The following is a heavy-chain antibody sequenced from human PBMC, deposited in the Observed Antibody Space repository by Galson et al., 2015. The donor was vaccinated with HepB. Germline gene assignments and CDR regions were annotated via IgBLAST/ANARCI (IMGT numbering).Heavy chain of an antibody. CDR2: ICYSGST. CDR1: GGSISSSSYY. J-gene: IGHJ4*02. Sequence: LTCTVSGGSISSSSYYWGWIRQPPGKGLEWIGSICYSGSTYYNPSLKSRVTISVDTSKNQFSLKLSSVTAADTAVYYCAAIGGNPSGWFPFDYWGQGTLVTVSS. D-gene: IGHD6-19*01. V-gene: IGHV4-39*01. CDR3: AAIGGNPSGWFPFDY.